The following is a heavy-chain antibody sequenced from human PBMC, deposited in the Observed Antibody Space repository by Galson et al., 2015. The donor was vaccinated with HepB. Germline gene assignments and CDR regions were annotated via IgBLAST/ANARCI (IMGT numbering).Heavy chain of an antibody. V-gene: IGHV3-9*01. CDR3: AKDIGPSGYDSWFDS. J-gene: IGHJ5*01. Sequence: SLRLSCAASGFTFDDYAIHWVRQAPGAGLEWVSAISWDSGLINFADSVKGRFTISRDNGGHAGCLQMNSLRPEDTALYYCAKDIGPSGYDSWFDSWGQGTLVTVSS. CDR2: ISWDSGLI. D-gene: IGHD5-12*01. CDR1: GFTFDDYA.